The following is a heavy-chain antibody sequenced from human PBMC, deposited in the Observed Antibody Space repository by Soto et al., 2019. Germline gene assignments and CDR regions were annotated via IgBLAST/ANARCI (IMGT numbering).Heavy chain of an antibody. CDR2: IWYDGSNK. CDR1: GFTFSSYG. Sequence: QVQLVESGGGVVQPGRSLRLSCAASGFTFSSYGMHWVRQAPGTGLEWVAVIWYDGSNKYYADSVKGRFTISSDNSKNTLYLRGNSPGVADTAVYYGAGGWECGGDWYEWYFDLWGRGTLVTVS. D-gene: IGHD2-21*02. CDR3: AGGWECGGDWYEWYFDL. J-gene: IGHJ2*01. V-gene: IGHV3-33*01.